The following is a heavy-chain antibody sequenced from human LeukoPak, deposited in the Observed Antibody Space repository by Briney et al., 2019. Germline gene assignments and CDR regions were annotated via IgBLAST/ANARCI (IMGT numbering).Heavy chain of an antibody. CDR3: TTHRDYSSGFNFDY. CDR2: ISSSGSTI. J-gene: IGHJ4*02. V-gene: IGHV3-11*01. Sequence: GGSLRLSCAASGFTFSDYYMSWIRQAPGKGLEWVSYISSSGSTIYYADSVKGRFTISRDNAKNSLYLQMNSLKTEDTAVYYCTTHRDYSSGFNFDYWGQGALVTVSS. CDR1: GFTFSDYY. D-gene: IGHD6-19*01.